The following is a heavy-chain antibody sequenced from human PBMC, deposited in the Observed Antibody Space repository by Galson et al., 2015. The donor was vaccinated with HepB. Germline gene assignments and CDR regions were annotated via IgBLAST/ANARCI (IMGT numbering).Heavy chain of an antibody. CDR1: GGPIDNYSDF. J-gene: IGHJ5*02. V-gene: IGHV4-39*01. CDR3: ARGRGSEGGGYLDS. D-gene: IGHD2-15*01. Sequence: SETLSLTCTVSGGPIDNYSDFWGWIRQPPGEGLEWIGSVHYVENRYYNPSLKSRLTLSVDASKNQFSLKLNFVTAADTAVYYCARGRGSEGGGYLDSWGQGTLVTVSS. CDR2: VHYVENR.